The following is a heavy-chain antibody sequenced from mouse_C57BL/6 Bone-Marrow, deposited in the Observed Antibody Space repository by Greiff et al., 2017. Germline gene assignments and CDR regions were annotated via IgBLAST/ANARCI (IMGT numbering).Heavy chain of an antibody. J-gene: IGHJ3*01. V-gene: IGHV2-6*01. CDR2: IWGVGST. Sequence: VQLQQSGPGLVAPSQSLSITCTVSGFSFTSYGVDWVRQSPGKGLEWLGVIWGVGSTNYNSALKSRLSISKDNSKSQVFLKMNSLQTDDAAMYYCASVHGRDLAWCAYWGQGTLVTVSA. CDR3: ASVHGRDLAWCAY. CDR1: GFSFTSYG. D-gene: IGHD1-1*01.